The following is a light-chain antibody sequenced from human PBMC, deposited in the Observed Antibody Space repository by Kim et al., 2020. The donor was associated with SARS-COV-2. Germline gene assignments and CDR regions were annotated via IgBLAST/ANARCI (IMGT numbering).Light chain of an antibody. V-gene: IGKV1-NL1*01. CDR1: QDIRNS. CDR2: GAS. CDR3: QQYYRTPYT. Sequence: DIQMTQSPSSLSASVGDRVTITCRASQDIRNSLAWYQQKPGKAPELLLYGASTLESGVPSRFIGSGSGTDYALTISSLLPEDFATFYCQQYYRTPYTFGQGTKLEI. J-gene: IGKJ2*01.